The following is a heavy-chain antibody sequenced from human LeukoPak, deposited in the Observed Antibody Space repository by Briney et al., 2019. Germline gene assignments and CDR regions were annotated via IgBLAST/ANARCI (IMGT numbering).Heavy chain of an antibody. CDR2: IKQDGSER. D-gene: IGHD6-19*01. Sequence: GGSLRLSCAASGFTFSDYWMSWVRQAPGKGLEWVANIKQDGSERYYVDSVKGRFTISRDNAKNSLYLQMNSLRAEDTAVYYCARASIAVAGNTVGSDYWGQGTLVTVSS. J-gene: IGHJ4*02. CDR1: GFTFSDYW. CDR3: ARASIAVAGNTVGSDY. V-gene: IGHV3-7*04.